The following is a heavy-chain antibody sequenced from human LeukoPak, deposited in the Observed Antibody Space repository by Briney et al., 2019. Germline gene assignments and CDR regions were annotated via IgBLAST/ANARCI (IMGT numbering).Heavy chain of an antibody. CDR2: ISGSGGST. V-gene: IGHV3-23*01. J-gene: IGHJ5*02. CDR3: AKGGDRMVFWFDP. D-gene: IGHD2-8*01. Sequence: GGSLRLSCAASGFTFSSYAMSWVRQAPGKGLEWVSAISGSGGSTYYADSVNGRFTSSRDNSKNTLYLEMNSLRAEDTAVYYCAKGGDRMVFWFDPWGQGTLVTVSS. CDR1: GFTFSSYA.